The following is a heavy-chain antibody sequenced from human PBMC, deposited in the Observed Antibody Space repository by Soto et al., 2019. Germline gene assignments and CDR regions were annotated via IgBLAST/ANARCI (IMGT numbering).Heavy chain of an antibody. CDR2: INAAIGNT. V-gene: IGHV1-3*01. CDR3: AREQLWMYFDY. D-gene: IGHD5-18*01. CDR1: GYTFTNYP. Sequence: ASVKVSCKASGYTFTNYPIHWVRQAPGQRLEWMAWINAAIGNTKYSQKFQGRVTTTWDTSASTAYMDLSSLTSEDTAVYYCAREQLWMYFDYWGQGTLVTVSS. J-gene: IGHJ4*02.